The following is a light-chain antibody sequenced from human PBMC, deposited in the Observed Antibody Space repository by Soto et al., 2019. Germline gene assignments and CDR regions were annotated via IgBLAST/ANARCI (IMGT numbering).Light chain of an antibody. J-gene: IGKJ2*01. V-gene: IGKV3-20*01. Sequence: EIVLTQSPGTLSLSPGERATLSCRASQSVSSSYLAWYQQKPGQAPRLLIYGASSRATGIPDRFSGSGSGTDFTLTISRLKLPYFAVSYSQLYGDSGYTFGQGTNLEIK. CDR2: GAS. CDR3: QLYGDSGYT. CDR1: QSVSSSY.